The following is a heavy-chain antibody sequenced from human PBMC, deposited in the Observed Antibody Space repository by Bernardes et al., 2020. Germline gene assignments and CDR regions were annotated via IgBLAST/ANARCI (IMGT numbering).Heavy chain of an antibody. CDR1: GYTLTDYY. CDR2: SNPKSGAT. CDR3: VRDMAAVVVVVSATGGFDY. Sequence: SVKVSCKASGYTLTDYYLHWVRQAPGQGLEWMGRSNPKSGATHYAQKFQGTVTLTGDTSIGTAYMELHSLKSDDTAMYYCVRDMAAVVVVVSATGGFDYWGQGTLVTVSS. J-gene: IGHJ4*02. V-gene: IGHV1-2*06. D-gene: IGHD2-15*01.